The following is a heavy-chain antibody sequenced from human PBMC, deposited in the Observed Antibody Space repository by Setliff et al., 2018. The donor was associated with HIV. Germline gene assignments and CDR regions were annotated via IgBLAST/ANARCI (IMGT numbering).Heavy chain of an antibody. Sequence: KPSETLSLTCTVTGGSISTNNFYWGWIRQPPGKGLQWIGSIYFTGDSYYDPSLKSRVTTSVDTSNNQFSLILSPVTAADTAVYYCARQLRWLQFPRYFDYWGQGTLVTVSS. D-gene: IGHD5-12*01. CDR2: IYFTGDS. CDR1: GGSISTNNFY. V-gene: IGHV4-39*01. J-gene: IGHJ4*02. CDR3: ARQLRWLQFPRYFDY.